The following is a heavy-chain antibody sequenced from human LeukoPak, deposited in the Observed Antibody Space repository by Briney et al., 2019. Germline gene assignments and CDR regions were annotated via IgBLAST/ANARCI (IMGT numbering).Heavy chain of an antibody. J-gene: IGHJ6*02. CDR2: IHHDASVS. CDR3: VKDPFVYYDVDV. CDR1: GFNFGSHS. V-gene: IGHV3-64D*09. D-gene: IGHD3-3*02. Sequence: PGGSLRLSCSASGFNFGSHSMHWLRQAPGKGPEFVSAIHHDASVSFYADSVKGRFIISRDNYKSILYLEMSGLKPEDTAVYYCVKDPFVYYDVDVWGQGTTVTVSS.